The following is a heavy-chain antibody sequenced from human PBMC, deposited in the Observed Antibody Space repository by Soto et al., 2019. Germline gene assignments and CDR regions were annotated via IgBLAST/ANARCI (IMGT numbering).Heavy chain of an antibody. D-gene: IGHD6-6*01. CDR3: VRLDTGRGQLVPFSY. V-gene: IGHV4-39*01. J-gene: IGHJ4*02. CDR2: IYYSGDT. CDR1: GASIRSISYY. Sequence: SETLSLTCSVSGASIRSISYYWGWICQPPGKGLEWIASIYYSGDTYYNPSLKSRVAISIDTSANQFSLTLNSVTAADTAVYYCVRLDTGRGQLVPFSYWGQGTLVTVSS.